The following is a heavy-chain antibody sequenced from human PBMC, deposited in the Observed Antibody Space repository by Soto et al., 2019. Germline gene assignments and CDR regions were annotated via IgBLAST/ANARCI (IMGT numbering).Heavy chain of an antibody. D-gene: IGHD3-9*01. CDR2: TYYRSKWYT. CDR3: ARDSTIYTSTCFPLDH. V-gene: IGHV6-1*01. Sequence: PSQTLSLTCAISGDSVSSNSAGWNWIRQSPSRGLEWLGRTYYRSKWYTDYAMSLKSRLTFNPDTSKNQFSLHLKSVTPEDTAVYYCARDSTIYTSTCFPLDHRGQGTLVTVSS. J-gene: IGHJ4*02. CDR1: GDSVSSNSAG.